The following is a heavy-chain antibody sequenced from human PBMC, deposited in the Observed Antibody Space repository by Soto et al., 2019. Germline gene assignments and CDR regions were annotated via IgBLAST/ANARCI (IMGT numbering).Heavy chain of an antibody. CDR3: ARARRGGSYFDH. Sequence: SETLSLTCAVHGGSFTGYSWNWIHQPPGKGLEWIGEINHSGSTSYNSSLKSRFTISIDTSKNRFSLRLPPVTDADTAMYFCARARRGGSYFDHWGQGTLVTVSS. J-gene: IGHJ4*02. CDR2: INHSGST. CDR1: GGSFTGYS. V-gene: IGHV4-34*01. D-gene: IGHD3-16*01.